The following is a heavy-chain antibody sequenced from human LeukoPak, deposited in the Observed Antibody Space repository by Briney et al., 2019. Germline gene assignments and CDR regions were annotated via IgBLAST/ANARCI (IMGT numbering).Heavy chain of an antibody. Sequence: PGGSLRLSCAASGFTFSSYSMNWVRQAPGKGLEWVSYISSSSSTIHYADSVKGRFTISRDNAKNSLYLQMNSLRAEDTAVYYCAREPYGSGSFDYWGQGTLVTVSS. D-gene: IGHD3-10*01. CDR1: GFTFSSYS. V-gene: IGHV3-48*04. CDR3: AREPYGSGSFDY. J-gene: IGHJ4*02. CDR2: ISSSSSTI.